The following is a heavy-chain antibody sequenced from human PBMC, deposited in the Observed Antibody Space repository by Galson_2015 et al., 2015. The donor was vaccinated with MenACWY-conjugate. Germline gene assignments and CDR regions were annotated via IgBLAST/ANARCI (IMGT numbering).Heavy chain of an antibody. CDR3: AREGGIAADCFDY. V-gene: IGHV3-7*03. J-gene: IGHJ4*02. CDR1: GFTFSTYW. CDR2: INQDGSEK. Sequence: LRLSCAASGFTFSTYWMTWVRQAPGKGLEWVANINQDGSEKFYVDSVKGRFTISRDNAKSSLYLQMNSLRAEDTAVYYCAREGGIAADCFDYWGQGTLVTVSS. D-gene: IGHD6-25*01.